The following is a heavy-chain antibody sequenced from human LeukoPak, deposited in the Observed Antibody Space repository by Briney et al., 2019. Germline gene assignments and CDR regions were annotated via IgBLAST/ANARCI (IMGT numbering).Heavy chain of an antibody. J-gene: IGHJ4*02. CDR2: MNPNSGNT. CDR1: GYTFTIYD. V-gene: IGHV1-8*01. D-gene: IGHD6-19*01. CDR3: ARRRSGWYLIDY. Sequence: ASVKVSFTASGYTFTIYDINWVRQATGQGLEWMRWMNPNSGNTGYAQKFQGRVTMTRNTSISTAYMELSSLRSEDTAVYYCARRRSGWYLIDYWGQGTLVTVSS.